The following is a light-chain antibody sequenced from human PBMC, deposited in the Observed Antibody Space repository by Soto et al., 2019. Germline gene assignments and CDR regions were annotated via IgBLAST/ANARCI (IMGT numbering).Light chain of an antibody. V-gene: IGKV3-15*01. CDR1: QSVSSN. Sequence: EIVMTQSPATLSVSPGERATLSCRASQSVSSNLAWYQQKPGQAPRLLIYGASTRATGIPARFSGSGSGTEFTLTISSLQSEDFEVDYWQQYNNWPSWTFGQGNKVEIK. J-gene: IGKJ1*01. CDR3: QQYNNWPSWT. CDR2: GAS.